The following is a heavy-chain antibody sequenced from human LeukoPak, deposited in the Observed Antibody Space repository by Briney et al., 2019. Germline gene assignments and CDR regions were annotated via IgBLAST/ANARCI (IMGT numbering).Heavy chain of an antibody. CDR3: ARGPRYGSSDYPNYGMDV. CDR2: IGTGGDT. J-gene: IGHJ6*02. V-gene: IGHV3-13*01. Sequence: GGSLRPPCAASGFPFSSYDMPWVRHPIGKGLKWASAIGTGGDTYYLDSVKGRFTISRENAKSSLYLQMNSLRAGDTAVYYCARGPRYGSSDYPNYGMDVWGQGTTVTVSS. D-gene: IGHD3-22*01. CDR1: GFPFSSYD.